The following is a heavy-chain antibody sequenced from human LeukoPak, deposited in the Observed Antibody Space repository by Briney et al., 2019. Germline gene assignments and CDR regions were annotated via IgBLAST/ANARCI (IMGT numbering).Heavy chain of an antibody. D-gene: IGHD1-26*01. V-gene: IGHV4-34*01. CDR2: INHSGST. Sequence: SETLSLTCAVYGGSFSGYYWSWIRQPPGKGLEWIGEINHSGSTNYNPSLKSRVTISVDTSKNQFSLKLSSVTAADTAVYYCARGSGSHDYWGQGTLVTVSS. CDR3: ARGSGSHDY. J-gene: IGHJ4*02. CDR1: GGSFSGYY.